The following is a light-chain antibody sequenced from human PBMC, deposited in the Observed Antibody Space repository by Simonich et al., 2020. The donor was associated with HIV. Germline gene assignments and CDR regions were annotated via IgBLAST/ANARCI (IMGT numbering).Light chain of an antibody. CDR1: QSVLYSSNNKNY. V-gene: IGKV4-1*01. Sequence: DIVMTQSPDSLAVSLDERATINCNSSQSVLYSSNNKNYLAWYQQKPGQPPKLLIYGAATRESGVPDRFSGSGSGTDFTLTISSLQAEDVAVYYCQQYYTTPRTFGQGTKVEIK. CDR3: QQYYTTPRT. CDR2: GAA. J-gene: IGKJ1*01.